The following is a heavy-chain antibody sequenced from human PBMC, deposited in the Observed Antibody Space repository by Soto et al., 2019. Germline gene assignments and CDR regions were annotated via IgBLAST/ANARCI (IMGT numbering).Heavy chain of an antibody. Sequence: EAQLVESGGGLVQPGGSLRLSCTGSGIDLSIYWMHWVRQAPGKGLVWVSRINPESTTISYADSVKGRFTIARDNAENTLFLHMTSLSAEDTGVYYCTKDTFGGRESWGQGTLVTVSS. CDR3: TKDTFGGRES. CDR1: GIDLSIYW. V-gene: IGHV3-74*01. D-gene: IGHD3-10*01. CDR2: INPESTTI. J-gene: IGHJ5*02.